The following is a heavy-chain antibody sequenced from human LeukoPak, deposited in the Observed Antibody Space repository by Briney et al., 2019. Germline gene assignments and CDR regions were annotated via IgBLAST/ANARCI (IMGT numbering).Heavy chain of an antibody. CDR1: GFTFSSYS. Sequence: GGSLRLSCAASGFTFSSYSMNWVRQAPGKGLEWVSSISSSSSYIYYADSVKGRFTISRDNAKNSLYLQMNSLRAEDTAVYYCAKRIVGATTYFDYWGQGTLVTVSS. D-gene: IGHD1-26*01. V-gene: IGHV3-21*01. J-gene: IGHJ4*02. CDR2: ISSSSSYI. CDR3: AKRIVGATTYFDY.